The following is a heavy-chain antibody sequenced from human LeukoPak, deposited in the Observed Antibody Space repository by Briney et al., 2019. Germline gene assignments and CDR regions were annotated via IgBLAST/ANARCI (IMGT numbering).Heavy chain of an antibody. CDR1: GFVFSRHG. V-gene: IGHV3-30*02. CDR2: IRYDGTNK. Sequence: GGSLRLSCAASGFVFSRHGMRWVRQAPGKGPEWVAFIRYDGTNKYFVDSVKGRFTISRDNSNNTLYLQMNSLRAEDTAVYYCAKERGANSGWPYHFEYWGQGTLVTVSS. J-gene: IGHJ4*02. D-gene: IGHD6-25*01. CDR3: AKERGANSGWPYHFEY.